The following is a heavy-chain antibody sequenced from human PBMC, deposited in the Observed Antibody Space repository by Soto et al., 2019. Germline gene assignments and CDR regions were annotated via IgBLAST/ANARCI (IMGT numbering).Heavy chain of an antibody. J-gene: IGHJ4*02. CDR2: IYYSGST. CDR3: ARAKLTGIAAAGTVDY. Sequence: SETLSVTCTVSGGYIISGCYYWSWINQHPGKGLEWIGYIYYSGSTYYNPSLKSRVTISVDTSKNQFSLKLSSVTAADTAVYYCARAKLTGIAAAGTVDYWGQGTLVTVSS. CDR1: GGYIISGCYY. D-gene: IGHD6-13*01. V-gene: IGHV4-31*03.